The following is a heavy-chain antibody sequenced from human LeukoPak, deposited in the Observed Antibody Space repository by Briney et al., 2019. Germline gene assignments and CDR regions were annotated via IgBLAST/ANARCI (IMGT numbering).Heavy chain of an antibody. CDR2: IKNNVDGGRA. CDR3: TTDPGDYEDF. J-gene: IGHJ4*01. V-gene: IGHV3-15*01. Sequence: GGSLRLSCEVSGVTFRNAWMSWVRQAPGKGLEWVGRIKNNVDGGRADYDAPVRGRFTISRDDSANTLYLQMNSLSIEDTAVYYCTTDPGDYEDFWGHGTLVAVSS. CDR1: GVTFRNAW. D-gene: IGHD4-17*01.